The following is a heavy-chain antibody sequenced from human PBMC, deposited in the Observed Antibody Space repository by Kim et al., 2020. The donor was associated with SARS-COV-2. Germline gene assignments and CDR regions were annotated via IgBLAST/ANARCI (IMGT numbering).Heavy chain of an antibody. V-gene: IGHV3-48*03. CDR3: AREPRTTIFGVVITDYYYYMDV. Sequence: GGSLRLSCAASGFTFSSYEMNWVRQAPGKGLEWVSYISSSGSTIYYADSVKGRFTISRDNAKNSLYLQMNSLRAEDTAVYYCAREPRTTIFGVVITDYYYYMDVWGKGTTVTVSS. J-gene: IGHJ6*03. D-gene: IGHD3-3*01. CDR1: GFTFSSYE. CDR2: ISSSGSTI.